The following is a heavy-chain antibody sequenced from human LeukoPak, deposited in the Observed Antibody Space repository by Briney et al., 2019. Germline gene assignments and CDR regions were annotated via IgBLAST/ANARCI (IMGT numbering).Heavy chain of an antibody. Sequence: SETLSLTCAVYGGSFSGYYWSWIRQPPGKGLEWIGEINHSGTTNYNPSLKSRVTISVDTSKIQFSLKLSSVTAADTAVYYCARGVTMVRGVIILGHYYYGMDVWGQGTTVTISS. J-gene: IGHJ6*02. CDR1: GGSFSGYY. CDR3: ARGVTMVRGVIILGHYYYGMDV. D-gene: IGHD3-10*01. CDR2: INHSGTT. V-gene: IGHV4-34*01.